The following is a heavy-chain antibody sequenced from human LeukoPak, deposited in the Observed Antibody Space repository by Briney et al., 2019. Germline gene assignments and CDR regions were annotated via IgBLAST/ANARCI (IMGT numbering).Heavy chain of an antibody. Sequence: GASVKVSCKASGGTFSSYAISWVRQAPRQGLEWMGRIIPILGIANYAQKFQGRVTITADKSTSTAYMELSSLRSEDTAVYYCARGGAAAAADYWGQGTLVTVSS. CDR3: ARGGAAAAADY. V-gene: IGHV1-69*04. J-gene: IGHJ4*02. CDR1: GGTFSSYA. D-gene: IGHD6-13*01. CDR2: IIPILGIA.